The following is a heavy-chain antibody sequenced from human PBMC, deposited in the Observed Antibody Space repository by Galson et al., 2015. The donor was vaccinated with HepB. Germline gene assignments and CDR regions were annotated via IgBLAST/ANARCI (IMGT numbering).Heavy chain of an antibody. CDR2: IFPGSNST. D-gene: IGHD1-14*01. CDR3: ARSPYMGSEEEVNWFDL. Sequence: SVKVSCKAGGYTFTSYYIHWVRQAPGQGLDWMGVIFPGSNSTDYAQQFQGRVTLTRDTSTSTVYMELSSLRSADTAVYYCARSPYMGSEEEVNWFDLWGQGTLVTVSS. J-gene: IGHJ5*02. CDR1: GYTFTSYY. V-gene: IGHV1-46*03.